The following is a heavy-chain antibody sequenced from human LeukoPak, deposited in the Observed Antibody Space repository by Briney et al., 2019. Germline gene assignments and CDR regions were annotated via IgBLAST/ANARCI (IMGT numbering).Heavy chain of an antibody. J-gene: IGHJ4*02. Sequence: SVKVSCKASGGTFSNYAISWVRQAPGQGLEWMGRFMPIFGTANHAQKFQGRVTITTDESTTTAYMELSSLKSEDTTVYYCARGESYTSSGYYYWGQGTLVTVSS. V-gene: IGHV1-69*05. CDR1: GGTFSNYA. CDR3: ARGESYTSSGYYY. D-gene: IGHD3-22*01. CDR2: FMPIFGTA.